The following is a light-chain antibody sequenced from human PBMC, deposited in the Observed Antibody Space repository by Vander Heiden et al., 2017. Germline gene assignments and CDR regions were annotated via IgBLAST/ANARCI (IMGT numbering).Light chain of an antibody. CDR1: NIGNED. Sequence: YELTQPLSVSGALGQTARITCEGNNIGNEDVYWYQQKAGQAPVLVIYRNTNRPSGIPERLSGSNSGNKATLTISKAEVGDEADYHCQVWDNDTAVFGGGTKLTVL. CDR3: QVWDNDTAV. J-gene: IGLJ3*02. CDR2: RNT. V-gene: IGLV3-9*01.